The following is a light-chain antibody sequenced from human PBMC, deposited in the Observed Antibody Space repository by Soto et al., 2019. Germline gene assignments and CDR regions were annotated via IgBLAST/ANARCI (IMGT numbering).Light chain of an antibody. CDR3: QQYNNWPRRGCT. Sequence: EIVMTQSPATLSVSPGERATLSCRASQSVSSNLAWYQQKPGQAPRLLISGASTRATGIPARFSGSGSGTEFTLAISSLQSEDFAIYYCQQYNNWPRRGCTCGQGTELEIK. V-gene: IGKV3-15*01. CDR2: GAS. CDR1: QSVSSN. J-gene: IGKJ2*02.